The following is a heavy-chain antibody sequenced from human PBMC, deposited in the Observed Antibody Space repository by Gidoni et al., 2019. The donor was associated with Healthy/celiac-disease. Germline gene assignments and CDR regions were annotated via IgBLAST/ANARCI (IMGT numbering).Heavy chain of an antibody. D-gene: IGHD2-2*01. CDR3: ARDRIVVVPAAMLFGDFDAFDI. V-gene: IGHV3-48*01. Sequence: EVQLVESGGGLVQPGVSLRLSCAASGFPFSSYSMTWCRQAPGKGLEWVSYISSSSSPIYYADSVKGRCTISRDNAKNSLYLQMNSLRAEDTAVYYCARDRIVVVPAAMLFGDFDAFDIWGQGTMVTVSS. J-gene: IGHJ3*02. CDR2: ISSSSSPI. CDR1: GFPFSSYS.